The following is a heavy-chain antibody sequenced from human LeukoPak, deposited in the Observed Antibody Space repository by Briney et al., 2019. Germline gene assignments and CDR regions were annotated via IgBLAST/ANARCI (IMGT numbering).Heavy chain of an antibody. CDR3: ARDRDSYDSSNYYYASDY. CDR2: INLSSGST. V-gene: IGHV1-46*01. D-gene: IGHD3-22*01. Sequence: GASVKVSCKASGYTFTSYYMHWVRQAPGQGLEWMGVINLSSGSTTYSQKFQVRVTMTRDTSTSTVYMELRSLISEDTAVYYCARDRDSYDSSNYYYASDYWGQGTLVTVSS. CDR1: GYTFTSYY. J-gene: IGHJ4*02.